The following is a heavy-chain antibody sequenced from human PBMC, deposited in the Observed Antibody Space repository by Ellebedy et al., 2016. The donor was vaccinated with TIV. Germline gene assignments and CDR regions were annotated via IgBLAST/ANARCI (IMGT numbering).Heavy chain of an antibody. CDR1: GYTLTELS. V-gene: IGHV1-24*01. D-gene: IGHD1-26*01. J-gene: IGHJ4*02. CDR2: FDPEDGET. Sequence: APSVKVSCKVSGYTLTELSMHWARQAPGKGLEWMGGFDPEDGETIYAQKFQGRVTMTEDTSTDTAYMELSSLRSEDTAVYYCARDKALYSGSYYGFDYWGQGTLVTVSS. CDR3: ARDKALYSGSYYGFDY.